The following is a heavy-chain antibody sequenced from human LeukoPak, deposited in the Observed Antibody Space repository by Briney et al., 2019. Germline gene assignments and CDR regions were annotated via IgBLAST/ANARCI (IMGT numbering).Heavy chain of an antibody. CDR3: ARGIAVAGKVDY. D-gene: IGHD6-19*01. J-gene: IGHJ4*02. V-gene: IGHV4-34*01. Sequence: PSETLSLTCAVYGGSFSDYCWTWIRQPPGKGLEWIGEINHSGSTNYNPSLKSRVTISVDTSKNQFSLKLSSVTAADTAVYYCARGIAVAGKVDYWGQGTLVTVSS. CDR1: GGSFSDYC. CDR2: INHSGST.